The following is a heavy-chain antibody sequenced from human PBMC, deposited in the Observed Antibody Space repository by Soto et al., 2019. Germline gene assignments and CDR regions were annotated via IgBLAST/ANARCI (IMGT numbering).Heavy chain of an antibody. CDR1: GASLSSGSYY. V-gene: IGHV4-61*01. Sequence: SETLSLTCTVSGASLSSGSYYWSWIRQPPGKGLEWIGYFYYTGTTKYNPSLESRVTMTTDTSTSTAYMELRSLRSDDTAVYYCARDTSNYFDYWGQGTLVTVSS. J-gene: IGHJ4*02. D-gene: IGHD2-2*01. CDR3: ARDTSNYFDY. CDR2: FYYTGTT.